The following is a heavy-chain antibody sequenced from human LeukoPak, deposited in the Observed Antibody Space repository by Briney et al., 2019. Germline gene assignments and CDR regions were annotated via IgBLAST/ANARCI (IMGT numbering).Heavy chain of an antibody. CDR1: GGTFSSYA. CDR2: IIPILAIA. Sequence: GASVKVSCKASGGTFSSYAISWVRQAPGQGLEWMGRIIPILAIANYAQKFQGRVTITADKSTSTAYMELSSLRSEDTAVYYCARVREDYGDYGLQYRWFDPWGQGTLVTVS. V-gene: IGHV1-69*04. D-gene: IGHD4-17*01. J-gene: IGHJ5*02. CDR3: ARVREDYGDYGLQYRWFDP.